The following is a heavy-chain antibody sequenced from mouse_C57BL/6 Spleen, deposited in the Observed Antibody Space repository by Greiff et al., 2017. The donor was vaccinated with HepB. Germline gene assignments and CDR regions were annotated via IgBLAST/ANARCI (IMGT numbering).Heavy chain of an antibody. Sequence: EVKVEESGGGLVQPGGSMKLSCAASGFTFSDAWMDWVRQSPEKGLEWVAEIRNKANNHATYYAESVKGRFTISRDDSKSSVYLQMNSLRAEDTGIYYCTRGEGYDGYHFDYWGQGTTLTVSS. CDR3: TRGEGYDGYHFDY. CDR2: IRNKANNHAT. V-gene: IGHV6-6*01. J-gene: IGHJ2*01. D-gene: IGHD2-3*01. CDR1: GFTFSDAW.